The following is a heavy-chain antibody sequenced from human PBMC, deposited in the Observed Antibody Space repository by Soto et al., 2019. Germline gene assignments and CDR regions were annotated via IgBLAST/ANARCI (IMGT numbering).Heavy chain of an antibody. V-gene: IGHV3-23*01. CDR3: AKSTGSSWFREIDY. CDR1: GFIFSNYA. CDR2: ISGSGVNT. D-gene: IGHD6-13*01. J-gene: IGHJ4*02. Sequence: GGSLRLSCAASGFIFSNYAMSWVRQAPGKGPEWVSSISGSGVNTFYADSVKGRFTISRDNSKNMLYLQMSSLRAEDTALYYCAKSTGSSWFREIDYWGQGTLVTVSS.